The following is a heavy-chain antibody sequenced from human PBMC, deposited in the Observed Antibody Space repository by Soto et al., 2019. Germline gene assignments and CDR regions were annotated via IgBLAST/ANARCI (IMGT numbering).Heavy chain of an antibody. Sequence: QVQLVQSGAEVKKPGSSGKVSCTASGDTFTIFAISWWRQAPGQGLEWMGGIIPTIGTTNYAQRFQGRITITGDESTGTAYMELSSLKSEDTAVYYCARDLGSGYDPGDYWGQGTLVTVSS. CDR1: GDTFTIFA. CDR2: IIPTIGTT. J-gene: IGHJ4*02. V-gene: IGHV1-69*12. D-gene: IGHD5-12*01. CDR3: ARDLGSGYDPGDY.